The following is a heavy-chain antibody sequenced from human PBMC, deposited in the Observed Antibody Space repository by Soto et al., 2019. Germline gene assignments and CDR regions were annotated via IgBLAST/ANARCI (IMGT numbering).Heavy chain of an antibody. D-gene: IGHD3-22*01. Sequence: AIRRILKKPGKGLEWVAVISYDGSNKYYADSVKGRFTISRDNSKNTLYLQMNSLRAEDTAVYYCSRQYYDGSSGHNEAFEILGKGSMVTV. CDR1: A. CDR2: ISYDGSNK. J-gene: IGHJ3*02. CDR3: SRQYYDGSSGHNEAFEI. V-gene: IGHV3-30-3*01.